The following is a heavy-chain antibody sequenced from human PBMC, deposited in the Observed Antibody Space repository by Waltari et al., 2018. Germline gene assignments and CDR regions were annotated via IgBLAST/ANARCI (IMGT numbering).Heavy chain of an antibody. Sequence: EVQVLESGGGLVQPGGSQRLSCTASGFIFRRHAMSWVRQSPGKGLEWVSGINDSGSTTYYADSVRGRFTISRDNSKKTVYLQMSSLRTEDTAIYYCAKDVNGMVSGWFDPWGQGTLVIVSS. J-gene: IGHJ5*02. V-gene: IGHV3-23*01. D-gene: IGHD2-8*01. CDR2: INDSGSTT. CDR3: AKDVNGMVSGWFDP. CDR1: GFIFRRHA.